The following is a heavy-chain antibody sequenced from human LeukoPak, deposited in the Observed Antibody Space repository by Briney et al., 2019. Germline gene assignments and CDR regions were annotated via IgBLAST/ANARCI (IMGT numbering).Heavy chain of an antibody. CDR2: INPNSGGT. CDR3: ARDWQSQQAVGAGY. V-gene: IGHV1-2*02. D-gene: IGHD6-13*01. CDR1: GYTFTSYG. J-gene: IGHJ4*02. Sequence: GASVKVSCKASGYTFTSYGISWVRQAPGQGLEWMGWINPNSGGTNYAQKFQGRVTMTRDTSISTAYMELSRLRSDDTAVYYCARDWQSQQAVGAGYWGQGTLVTVSS.